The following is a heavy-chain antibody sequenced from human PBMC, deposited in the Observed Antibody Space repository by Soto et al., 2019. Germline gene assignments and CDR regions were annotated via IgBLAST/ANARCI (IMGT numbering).Heavy chain of an antibody. CDR1: GFTVSNLY. D-gene: IGHD3-3*01. J-gene: IGHJ4*02. Sequence: EVQLVESGGGLVQPGGSLRLSCAASGFTVSNLYMTWVRQAPGKGLQWVAVISSGGSTYYADSVKGRFTISRDNSKTTLYLEMNSLRAEDTAVYYCARDTLGGAYDFLHGGQGTLVTVSS. CDR2: ISSGGST. CDR3: ARDTLGGAYDFLH. V-gene: IGHV3-66*01.